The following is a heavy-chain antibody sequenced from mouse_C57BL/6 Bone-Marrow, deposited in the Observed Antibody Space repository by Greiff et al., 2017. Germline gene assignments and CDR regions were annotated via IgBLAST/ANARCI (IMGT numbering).Heavy chain of an antibody. CDR2: INPNYGTT. Sequence: VHVKQSGPELVKPGASVKISCKASGYSFTDYYMNWVKQSNGKSLEWIGVINPNYGTTSYNQKFKGKATLTVDQSSSTAYMQLNSLTSEDSAVYYCARGLLQYYYAMDYWGQGTSVTVSS. CDR3: ARGLLQYYYAMDY. CDR1: GYSFTDYY. V-gene: IGHV1-39*01. D-gene: IGHD2-3*01. J-gene: IGHJ4*01.